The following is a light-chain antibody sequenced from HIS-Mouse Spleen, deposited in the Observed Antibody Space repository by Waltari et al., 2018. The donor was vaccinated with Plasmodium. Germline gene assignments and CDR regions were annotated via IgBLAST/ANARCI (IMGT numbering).Light chain of an antibody. CDR1: KLGAKY. V-gene: IGLV3-1*01. CDR2: QDS. J-gene: IGLJ3*02. Sequence: SYELTQPPSVSVSPGQTASLTCHGAKLGAKYACWYQQKPGQSPVLVIYQDSKRPSGIPERFSGSNSGNTATLTISGTQAMDEADYYCQAWDSSTAVFGGGTKLTVL. CDR3: QAWDSSTAV.